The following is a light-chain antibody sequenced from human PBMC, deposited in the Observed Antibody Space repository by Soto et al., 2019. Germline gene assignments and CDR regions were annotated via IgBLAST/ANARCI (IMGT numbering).Light chain of an antibody. CDR2: DVT. CDR1: SGDVGGYNY. V-gene: IGLV2-14*01. J-gene: IGLJ2*01. CDR3: SSYSSISTVV. Sequence: QSALTQPASVSGSPGQSITISCTGTSGDVGGYNYVFWYQQYAGRAPKLIIYDVTNRPSGVSIRFSGSKSGNTASLTISGLQAEDEAAYYCSSYSSISTVVFGGGTKLTVL.